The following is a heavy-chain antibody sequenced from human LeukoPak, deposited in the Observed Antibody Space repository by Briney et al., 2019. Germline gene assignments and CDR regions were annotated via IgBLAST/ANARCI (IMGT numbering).Heavy chain of an antibody. V-gene: IGHV3-23*01. D-gene: IGHD3-22*01. CDR2: ISAADGDNT. Sequence: GGSLRLSCVASGFTFRSFAMSWVRQAPGKGLEWVSAISAADGDNTYYADSVKGRFTISRDNSENTLHLQMSSLRAEDTAVYYCAKFKGHYYYDSSGYCDNWGQGTLVTVSS. CDR1: GFTFRSFA. CDR3: AKFKGHYYYDSSGYCDN. J-gene: IGHJ4*02.